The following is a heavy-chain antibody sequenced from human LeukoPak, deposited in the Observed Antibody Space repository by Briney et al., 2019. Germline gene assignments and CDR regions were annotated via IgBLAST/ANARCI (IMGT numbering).Heavy chain of an antibody. V-gene: IGHV4-38-2*01. CDR1: GYSISSNHW. D-gene: IGHD1-26*01. CDR3: SSFPVGATEWHFDL. Sequence: SETLSLTCAVSGYSISSNHWWGWIRQPPGKGLGWIGSFYYSGSTSYNPSLKRRVTISVDTSKNEFCLKVSTVTAADTAVYYFSSFPVGATEWHFDLWGQGTLVTVSS. CDR2: FYYSGST. J-gene: IGHJ4*02.